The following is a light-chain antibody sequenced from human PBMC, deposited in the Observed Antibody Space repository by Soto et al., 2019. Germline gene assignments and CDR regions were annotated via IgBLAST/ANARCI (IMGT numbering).Light chain of an antibody. CDR1: QSITSS. J-gene: IGKJ5*01. CDR2: GAS. CDR3: QQRSNWPPIT. Sequence: EIVMTQSPATLSVYPVERATLSCRASQSITSSLAWYQQKPCQAPRLLIYGASTRATGIPPRFSGSGSGTDFTLTISSLEPEDFAVYYCQQRSNWPPITFGQGTRLEIK. V-gene: IGKV3-15*01.